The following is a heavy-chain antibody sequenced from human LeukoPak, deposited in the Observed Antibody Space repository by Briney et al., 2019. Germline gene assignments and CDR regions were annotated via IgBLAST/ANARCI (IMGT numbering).Heavy chain of an antibody. D-gene: IGHD3-22*01. CDR2: ISAYNGNT. CDR1: GHTFTSYG. J-gene: IGHJ3*02. V-gene: IGHV1-18*01. CDR3: ARYDNTYYYDALYAFDI. Sequence: ASVKVSCKASGHTFTSYGISWVRQAPGQGLEWMGWISAYNGNTNYAQKLQGRVTMTTDTSTSTAYMELRSLRSDDTAVYYCARYDNTYYYDALYAFDIWGQGTMVTVSS.